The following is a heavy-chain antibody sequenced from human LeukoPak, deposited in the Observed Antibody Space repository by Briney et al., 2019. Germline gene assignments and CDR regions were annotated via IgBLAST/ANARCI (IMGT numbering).Heavy chain of an antibody. J-gene: IGHJ4*02. Sequence: ASVKVSCKASGYTFTNYGISWVRQAPGQGLEWMGWISAYNGNTNYAQKLQGRVTMTTDTSTSTAYMELRSLRSDDTAVYYCARDEGGIAASGPYYFDYWGQGTLVTVSS. D-gene: IGHD6-13*01. V-gene: IGHV1-18*01. CDR1: GYTFTNYG. CDR3: ARDEGGIAASGPYYFDY. CDR2: ISAYNGNT.